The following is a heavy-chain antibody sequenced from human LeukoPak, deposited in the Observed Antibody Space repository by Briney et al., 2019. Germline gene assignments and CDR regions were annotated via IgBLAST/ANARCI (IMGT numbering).Heavy chain of an antibody. CDR3: VKEHEQWLARADFDY. Sequence: PGGSLRLSCAASGFTFSSYSMNWARQAPGKGLEWVSAISGSGGSTYYADSVKGRFTISRDNSKNTLYLQMNSLRAEDTAVYYCVKEHEQWLARADFDYWGQGTLVTVSS. D-gene: IGHD6-19*01. CDR1: GFTFSSYS. J-gene: IGHJ4*02. CDR2: ISGSGGST. V-gene: IGHV3-23*01.